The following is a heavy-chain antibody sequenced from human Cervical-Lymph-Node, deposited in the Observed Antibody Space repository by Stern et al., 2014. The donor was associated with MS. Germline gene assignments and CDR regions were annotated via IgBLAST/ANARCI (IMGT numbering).Heavy chain of an antibody. CDR2: IHHSGTT. D-gene: IGHD5-12*01. Sequence: QLQLQESGPGLVKPSGTLSLTCAVFGGSISNTNWWGWVRQTPGMGLEWIGEIHHSGTTHFSPSLKSRVIRSVDKSKNQFSLELKSVTAADTATYYCARVNSGYNWFDYWGQGTRVTVSS. V-gene: IGHV4-4*02. CDR1: GGSISNTNW. J-gene: IGHJ5*01. CDR3: ARVNSGYNWFDY.